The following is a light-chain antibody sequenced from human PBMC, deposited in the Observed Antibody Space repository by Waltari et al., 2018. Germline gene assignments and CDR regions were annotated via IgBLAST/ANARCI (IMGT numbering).Light chain of an antibody. Sequence: IVLTQSPATLSLSPGERATLSCRASQTVSTYLAWFQQKPGQAPRLLIYAAPTRAPGIPARFSGSGSGTDFSLTIRGLAPEDFAVYYCLQRSLWPWTFGQGTKVAVK. CDR3: LQRSLWPWT. CDR1: QTVSTY. J-gene: IGKJ1*01. V-gene: IGKV3-11*01. CDR2: AAP.